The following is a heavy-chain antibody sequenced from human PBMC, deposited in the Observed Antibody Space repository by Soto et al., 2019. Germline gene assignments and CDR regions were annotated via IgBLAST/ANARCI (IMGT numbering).Heavy chain of an antibody. D-gene: IGHD5-12*01. CDR3: ARGYGALDY. CDR2: ISSASNYI. CDR1: GFTFSSFT. V-gene: IGHV3-21*01. Sequence: EVQLVESGGGLVKPGGSLRLSCAASGFTFSSFTMNWVRQAPGKGLEWVSSISSASNYIYYADSVKGRFTISRDNAKNSLSLQMNSLRAEDTAVYYCARGYGALDYWGQGALVAVSS. J-gene: IGHJ4*02.